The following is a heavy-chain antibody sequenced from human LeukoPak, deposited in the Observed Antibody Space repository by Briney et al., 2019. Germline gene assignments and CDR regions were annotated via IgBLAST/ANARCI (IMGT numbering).Heavy chain of an antibody. CDR1: GGSFSGYY. V-gene: IGHV4-34*01. J-gene: IGHJ4*02. D-gene: IGHD3-3*01. Sequence: PSETLCLTCAVYGGSFSGYYWSWIRQPPGKGLEWIGEINHSGSTNYNPSLKSRVTISVDTSKNQFSLKLSSVTAADTAVYYCARGEWLLDYWGQGTLVTVSS. CDR2: INHSGST. CDR3: ARGEWLLDY.